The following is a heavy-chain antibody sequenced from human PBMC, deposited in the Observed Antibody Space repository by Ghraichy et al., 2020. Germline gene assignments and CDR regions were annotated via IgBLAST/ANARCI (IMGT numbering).Heavy chain of an antibody. Sequence: SETLSLTCAVYGGSFSGYYWSWIRQPPGKGLEWIGEINHSGSTNYNPSLKSRVTISVDTSKNQFSLKLSSVTAADTAVYYCARGGNYYDSSGYYQLNPNPFDYWGQGTLVTVSS. CDR1: GGSFSGYY. J-gene: IGHJ4*02. CDR3: ARGGNYYDSSGYYQLNPNPFDY. V-gene: IGHV4-34*01. CDR2: INHSGST. D-gene: IGHD3-22*01.